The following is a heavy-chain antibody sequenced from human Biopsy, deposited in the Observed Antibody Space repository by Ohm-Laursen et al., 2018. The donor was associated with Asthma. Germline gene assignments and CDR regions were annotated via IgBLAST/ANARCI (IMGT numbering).Heavy chain of an antibody. CDR2: ISRSGRTT. Sequence: SLRLSCAASGFSFSDYYMTWMRQAPGKGLEWVSSISRSGRTTYPAESVKGRFTISRDNAQKSLFLQMGSLRAEDTAIYYCARVFESSEWGPFYHFGLDVWGQGTTVAVSS. D-gene: IGHD6-25*01. CDR3: ARVFESSEWGPFYHFGLDV. CDR1: GFSFSDYY. V-gene: IGHV3-11*04. J-gene: IGHJ6*02.